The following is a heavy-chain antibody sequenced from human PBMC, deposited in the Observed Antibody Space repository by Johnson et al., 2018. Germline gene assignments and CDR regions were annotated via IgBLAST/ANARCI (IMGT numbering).Heavy chain of an antibody. CDR1: GGSISSSSYF. D-gene: IGHD6-13*01. J-gene: IGHJ6*02. V-gene: IGHV4-39*01. Sequence: QVQLQESGPGLAKPSETLSLTCTVSGGSISSSSYFWGWIRQPPGKGLEWIGDIYYSGRTYYNPSLKRRVTISVDPSKNQFSLKLGSVTAADTALYYCASRVAAAAAKGNYYYGLDVWGQGTTVTVSS. CDR3: ASRVAAAAAKGNYYYGLDV. CDR2: IYYSGRT.